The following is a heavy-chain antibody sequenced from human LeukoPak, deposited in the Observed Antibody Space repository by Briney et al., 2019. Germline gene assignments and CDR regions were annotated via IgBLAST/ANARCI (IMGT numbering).Heavy chain of an antibody. V-gene: IGHV1-69*05. J-gene: IGHJ6*03. D-gene: IGHD1-26*01. Sequence: ASVTVSCKASGDIFNSYSVSWVRQAPGQGLEYMGGIIPMFGSANYAQKFQGRVTITTDQSTTTAYMELRSLTSEDTAVYYCARVGRSRGSLPNTYYYMDVWGKGTTVTVSS. CDR3: ARVGRSRGSLPNTYYYMDV. CDR1: GDIFNSYS. CDR2: IIPMFGSA.